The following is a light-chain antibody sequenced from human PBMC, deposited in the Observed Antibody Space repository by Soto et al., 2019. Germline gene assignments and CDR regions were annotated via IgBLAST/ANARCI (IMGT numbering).Light chain of an antibody. CDR2: GAS. V-gene: IGKV3-20*01. J-gene: IGKJ1*01. Sequence: EIVLTQSPGTLSLSPGERATLSCRASQSLTNNYFAWYQQKPGRALRLLIDGASTRATGIPDRFSGSGSGTEFNINISRLEPEDVAVYYCQQYEAVVTFGQGTKVEI. CDR1: QSLTNNY. CDR3: QQYEAVVT.